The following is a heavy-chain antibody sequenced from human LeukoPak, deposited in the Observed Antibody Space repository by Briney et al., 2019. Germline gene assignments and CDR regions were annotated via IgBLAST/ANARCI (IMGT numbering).Heavy chain of an antibody. V-gene: IGHV4-61*01. CDR2: IYYSGST. D-gene: IGHD3-22*01. Sequence: SETLSLTCTVSGGSISSSHYYWGWIRQPPGKGLEWIGYIYYSGSTNYNPSLKSRVTISVDTSKNQFSLKLSSVTAADTAVYYCARDDSSGYWRYWGQGTLVTVSS. CDR1: GGSISSSHYY. CDR3: ARDDSSGYWRY. J-gene: IGHJ4*02.